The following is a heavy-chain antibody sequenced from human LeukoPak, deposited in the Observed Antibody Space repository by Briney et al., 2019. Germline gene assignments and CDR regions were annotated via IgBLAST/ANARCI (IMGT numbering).Heavy chain of an antibody. CDR3: ARDRTDSGYDYYYYYGMDV. CDR1: GGTFSSYT. CDR2: IIPILGIA. J-gene: IGHJ6*02. D-gene: IGHD5-12*01. Sequence: SVKVSFKASGGTFSSYTISWVRQAPGQGLGWMGRIIPILGIANYAQKFQGRVTITADKSTSTAYMELSSLRSEDTAVYYCARDRTDSGYDYYYYYGMDVWGQGTTITVSS. V-gene: IGHV1-69*04.